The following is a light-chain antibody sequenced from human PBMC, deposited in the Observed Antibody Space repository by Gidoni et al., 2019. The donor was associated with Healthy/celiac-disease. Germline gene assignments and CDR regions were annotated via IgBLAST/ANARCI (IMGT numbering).Light chain of an antibody. V-gene: IGLV1-44*01. CDR3: AAWDDSLNGFWV. Sequence: QSVLTQPPSASGTPGQRVTISCSGSSSNLGSNTVNWYQQLPGTAPKLLIYSKNQRPSGVPDRFSGSKAGTSASLAISGLQSEDEADYYCAAWDDSLNGFWVFGGGTKLTVL. CDR2: SKN. CDR1: SSNLGSNT. J-gene: IGLJ3*02.